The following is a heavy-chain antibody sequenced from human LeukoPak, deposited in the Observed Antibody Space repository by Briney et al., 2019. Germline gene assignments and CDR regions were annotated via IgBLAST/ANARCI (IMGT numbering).Heavy chain of an antibody. J-gene: IGHJ6*02. CDR3: ARGGGLDV. Sequence: GGSLRLSCTASGFTFNTYWMNWARQAPGKGLEWVASINPSESVKYYVNSVKGRFTISRDNAKNSLYLQMSNLRAEDTAVCFCARGGGLDVWGQGATVTVSS. CDR2: INPSESVK. V-gene: IGHV3-7*03. D-gene: IGHD3-16*01. CDR1: GFTFNTYW.